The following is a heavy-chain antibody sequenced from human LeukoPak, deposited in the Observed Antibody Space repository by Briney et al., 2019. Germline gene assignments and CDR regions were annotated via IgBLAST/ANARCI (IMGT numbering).Heavy chain of an antibody. CDR3: AKGSYYDSSGSFYFDY. CDR1: GFTFSSCA. J-gene: IGHJ4*02. CDR2: ITGRADST. D-gene: IGHD3-22*01. V-gene: IGHV3-23*01. Sequence: GGSLRLSCAASGFTFSSCAMNWVRQAPGKGLEWVSTITGRADSTYYADSVKGRFTISRDNSKNTLYVQVNSLGTEDTAAYYCAKGSYYDSSGSFYFDYWGQGTLVTVSS.